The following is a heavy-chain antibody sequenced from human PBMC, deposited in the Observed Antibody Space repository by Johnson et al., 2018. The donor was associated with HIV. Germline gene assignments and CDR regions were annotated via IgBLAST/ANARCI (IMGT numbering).Heavy chain of an antibody. V-gene: IGHV3-30-3*01. Sequence: QVQLVESGGGVVQPGRSLRLSCAASGFTFSSYAMHWVRQAPGKGLEWVPVISYDGSNKYYADSVKGRFTISRDNSKNTLYLQMNSLRAEDTAVYYCARDRMRGATKDAFDIWGQGTMVTVSS. CDR1: GFTFSSYA. D-gene: IGHD1-26*01. J-gene: IGHJ3*02. CDR2: ISYDGSNK. CDR3: ARDRMRGATKDAFDI.